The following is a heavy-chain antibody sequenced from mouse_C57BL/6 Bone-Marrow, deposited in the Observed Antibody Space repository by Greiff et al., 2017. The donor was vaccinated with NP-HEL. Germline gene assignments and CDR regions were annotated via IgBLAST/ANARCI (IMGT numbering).Heavy chain of an antibody. D-gene: IGHD2-4*01. CDR3: ARGTDYDDFAD. Sequence: EVQLQQSGPELVKPGASVKISCTASGYSFTGYYMHWVKQSPEKSLEWIGAINPSTGGTTYNQKFKAKATLTVDKSSSTAYMQLKSLTSEDSAVYYCARGTDYDDFADWGQGTLVTVSA. CDR2: INPSTGGT. CDR1: GYSFTGYY. V-gene: IGHV1-42*01. J-gene: IGHJ3*01.